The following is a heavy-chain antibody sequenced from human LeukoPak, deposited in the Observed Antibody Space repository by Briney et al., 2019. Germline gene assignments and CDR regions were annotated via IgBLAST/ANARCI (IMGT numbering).Heavy chain of an antibody. CDR1: GYTFASYG. Sequence: GASVKVSCKTSGYTFASYGINWVRQAPGQGLECMGWISAYNGNINYAQKFQGRVTMTTDTSTSTVYLEPRSLRSDDTAIYYCARAGGRVVTAIDAYWGQGTLVTVSS. J-gene: IGHJ4*02. CDR3: ARAGGRVVTAIDAY. D-gene: IGHD2-21*02. V-gene: IGHV1-18*01. CDR2: ISAYNGNI.